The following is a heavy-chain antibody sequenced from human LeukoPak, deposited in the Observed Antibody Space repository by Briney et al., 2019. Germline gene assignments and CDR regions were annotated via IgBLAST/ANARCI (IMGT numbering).Heavy chain of an antibody. CDR2: ISAYNGNT. D-gene: IGHD3-3*01. V-gene: IGHV1-18*01. CDR3: ARDFYDFWSGYENWFDP. J-gene: IGHJ5*02. Sequence: GASVKVSCEASGYTFTSYGISWVRQAPGQGLEWMGWISAYNGNTNYAQKLQGRVTMTTDTSTSTAYMELRSLRSDDTAVYYCARDFYDFWSGYENWFDPGAREPWSPSPQ. CDR1: GYTFTSYG.